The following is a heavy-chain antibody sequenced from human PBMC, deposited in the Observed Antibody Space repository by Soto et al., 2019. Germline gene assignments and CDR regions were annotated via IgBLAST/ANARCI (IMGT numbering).Heavy chain of an antibody. CDR1: GGSISSGGYY. CDR3: ARVSGSYYYGMDV. Sequence: PSETLSLTCTVSGGSISSGGYYWSWIRQHPGKGLEWIGEIYHSGSTNYNTSLKSRVTISVDKSKNQFSLKVTSVTAADTAVYYCARVSGSYYYGMDVWGQGTTVTVSS. J-gene: IGHJ6*02. V-gene: IGHV4-39*07. CDR2: IYHSGST.